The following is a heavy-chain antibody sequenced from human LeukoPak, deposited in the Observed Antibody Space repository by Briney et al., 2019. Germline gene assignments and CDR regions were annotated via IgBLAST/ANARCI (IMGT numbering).Heavy chain of an antibody. D-gene: IGHD5-24*01. CDR1: GGSISSGSYY. V-gene: IGHV4-61*02. J-gene: IGHJ4*02. CDR2: IYSSGGT. CDR3: ARRGDGYNDFDY. Sequence: SETLSLTCTVSGGSISSGSYYWSWIRQPAGKGLEWIGRIYSSGGTNYNPSLRSRVTISVDTSKNQFSLKLSSVTAADTAVYYCARRGDGYNDFDYWGQGTLVTVSS.